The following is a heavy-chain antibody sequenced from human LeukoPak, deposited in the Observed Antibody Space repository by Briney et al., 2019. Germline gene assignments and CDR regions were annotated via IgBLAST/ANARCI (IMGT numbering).Heavy chain of an antibody. CDR2: ISASGIST. D-gene: IGHD3-22*01. V-gene: IGHV3-23*01. CDR3: AREGSSGYYPY. Sequence: GGSLRLSCAASGFNFNSYAMNWVRQAPGKGLEWVSSISASGISTYYSDSVKGRFTISRDNSKNTLYLQMNSLRDEDTAVYYCAREGSSGYYPYWGQGILVTVSS. J-gene: IGHJ4*02. CDR1: GFNFNSYA.